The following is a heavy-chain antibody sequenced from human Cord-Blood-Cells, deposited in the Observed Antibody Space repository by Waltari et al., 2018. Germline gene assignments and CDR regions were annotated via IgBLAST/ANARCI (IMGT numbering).Heavy chain of an antibody. CDR3: ARGYSSSSGAFDI. CDR2: INHSGST. J-gene: IGHJ3*02. Sequence: QVQLQQWGAGLLKPSETLSLTCAVYGGSFSGYYWSWIRQPPGKGLEWIGEINHSGSTNYNPPLKSRVTISVDTSKNQFSLKLSSVTAADTAVYYCARGYSSSSGAFDIWGQGTMVTVSS. CDR1: GGSFSGYY. D-gene: IGHD6-6*01. V-gene: IGHV4-34*01.